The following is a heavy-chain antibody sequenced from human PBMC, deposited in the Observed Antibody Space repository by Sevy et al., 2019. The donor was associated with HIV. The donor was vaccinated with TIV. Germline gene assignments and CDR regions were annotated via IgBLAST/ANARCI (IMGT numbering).Heavy chain of an antibody. J-gene: IGHJ6*02. D-gene: IGHD2-2*01. Sequence: GGSLRLSCAASGFTFSSYGMHWVRQAPGKGLEWVAVISYDGSNKYYADSVKGRFTISRDNSKNTLYLQMNSLRAEDTAVYYCAKDLGVVVPAAISYYGMDVWGQGPTVTVSS. CDR3: AKDLGVVVPAAISYYGMDV. CDR2: ISYDGSNK. V-gene: IGHV3-30*18. CDR1: GFTFSSYG.